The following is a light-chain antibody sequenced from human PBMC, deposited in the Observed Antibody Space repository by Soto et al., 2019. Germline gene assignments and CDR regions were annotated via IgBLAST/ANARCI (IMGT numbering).Light chain of an antibody. V-gene: IGKV1-33*01. CDR1: QDITNY. CDR3: QQYDDLPFT. Sequence: DIQMTQSPSSLSVSVGDRVTITCQASQDITNYLSWYQQKPGKAPELLIYDASNLETGVPSRFSGSGSGTDFTFTISSLQPEDTATYYCQQYDDLPFTFGPGTKVDIK. CDR2: DAS. J-gene: IGKJ3*01.